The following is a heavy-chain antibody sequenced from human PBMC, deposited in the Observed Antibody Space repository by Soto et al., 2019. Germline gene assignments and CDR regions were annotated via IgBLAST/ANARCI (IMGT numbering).Heavy chain of an antibody. V-gene: IGHV3-23*01. J-gene: IGHJ4*02. CDR2: LSGSGGST. D-gene: IGHD1-26*01. CDR3: ANFLDSVGVTIYFVY. CDR1: GFTLSSYT. Sequence: GGYLRLSCAASGFTLSSYTMSWVRQAPGKGLEWVSALSGSGGSTWYADSVKGRFTISRDISKNTLFLQMNSLRAEDTAIYYCANFLDSVGVTIYFVYLGQGILVTV.